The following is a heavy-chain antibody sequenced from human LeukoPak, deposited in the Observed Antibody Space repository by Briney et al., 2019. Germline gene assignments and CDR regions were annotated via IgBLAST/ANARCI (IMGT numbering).Heavy chain of an antibody. D-gene: IGHD4-11*01. V-gene: IGHV4-30-2*01. J-gene: IGHJ1*01. Sequence: SQTLSLTCTVSGGSISSGGYYWSWIRQPPGKGLEWIGYIYHSGSTYYNPSLKSPVTISVDRSKNQFSLKLSSVTAADTAVYYCARDIDYNDGIHHWRQGTLVSVSS. CDR1: GGSISSGGYY. CDR2: IYHSGST. CDR3: ARDIDYNDGIHH.